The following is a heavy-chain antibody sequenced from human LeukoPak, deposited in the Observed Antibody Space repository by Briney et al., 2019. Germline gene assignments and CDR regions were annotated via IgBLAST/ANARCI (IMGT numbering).Heavy chain of an antibody. CDR3: ARAVCPTIKFCDSSYYMDV. Sequence: GGSLRLSCAASGFSFDDLGMTWVRQVPGKGLEWVAGINWNGASTGYADSVRGRFTISRDNAKNSLYLQMNSLRAEDTALYYCARAVCPTIKFCDSSYYMDVWGKGTTVNVS. D-gene: IGHD6-6*01. J-gene: IGHJ6*03. CDR1: GFSFDDLG. V-gene: IGHV3-20*04. CDR2: INWNGAST.